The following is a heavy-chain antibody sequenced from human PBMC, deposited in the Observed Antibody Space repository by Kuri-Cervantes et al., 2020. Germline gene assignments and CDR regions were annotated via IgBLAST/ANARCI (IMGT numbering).Heavy chain of an antibody. V-gene: IGHV3-11*01. CDR2: ISSSGSTI. CDR1: GFTFSDYY. CDR3: ARVVDFEAGWYFDL. Sequence: GGSLRLSCAASGFTFSDYYMSWIRQAPGKGLEWVSCISSSGSTIYYADSVKGRFTISRDNAKNSLYLQMNSLRAEDTAVYYCARVVDFEAGWYFDLWGRGTLVTVSS. J-gene: IGHJ2*01. D-gene: IGHD2-15*01.